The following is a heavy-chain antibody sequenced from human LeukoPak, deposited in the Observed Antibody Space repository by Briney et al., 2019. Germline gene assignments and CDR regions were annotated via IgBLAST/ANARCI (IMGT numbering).Heavy chain of an antibody. CDR2: FNPGGGST. V-gene: IGHV1-46*02. D-gene: IGHD7-27*01. CDR1: GYTFNSYY. Sequence: ASVKVSCKASGYTFNSYYIHWVRQAPGQGLEWMGIFNPGGGSTTYAQNLQDRITMTSDTTTSTGYMELSSLRFEDTAVYYCARELSGGSLDYWGQGALVTVSS. CDR3: ARELSGGSLDY. J-gene: IGHJ4*02.